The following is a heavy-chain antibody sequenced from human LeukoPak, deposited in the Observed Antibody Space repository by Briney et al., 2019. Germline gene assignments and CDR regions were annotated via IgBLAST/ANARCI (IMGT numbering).Heavy chain of an antibody. CDR2: ISWNSGSI. CDR1: GFTFDDYA. Sequence: GGSLRLSCAASGFTFDDYAMHWVRQAPGKGLEWVSGISWNSGSIGYADSVKGRFAISRDNAKNSLYLQMNSLRAEDTALYYCAKVDYGDTGYSDYWGQGTLVTVSS. J-gene: IGHJ4*02. CDR3: AKVDYGDTGYSDY. V-gene: IGHV3-9*01. D-gene: IGHD4-17*01.